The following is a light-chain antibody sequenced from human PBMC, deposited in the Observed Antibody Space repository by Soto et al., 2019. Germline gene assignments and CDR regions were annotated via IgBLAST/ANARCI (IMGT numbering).Light chain of an antibody. CDR3: HQYNSYSPWT. Sequence: DIQMTQSPSTLSASVGDRVTITCRASQSISSWLAWYQQNPGKAPKLLIYDASSLESGVPSRFSGSGSGTEFTLTISSLQPDDFASYYCHQYNSYSPWTVGQGTKVEIK. CDR1: QSISSW. CDR2: DAS. J-gene: IGKJ1*01. V-gene: IGKV1-5*01.